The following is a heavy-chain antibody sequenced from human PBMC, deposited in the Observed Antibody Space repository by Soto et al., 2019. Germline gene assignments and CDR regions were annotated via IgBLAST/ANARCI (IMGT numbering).Heavy chain of an antibody. D-gene: IGHD3-3*01. CDR2: IYYSGST. CDR1: GGSISSSSYY. J-gene: IGHJ5*02. V-gene: IGHV4-39*01. CDR3: ASTYYDFWSGYTPNWIDP. Sequence: SETLSLTCTVSGGSISSSSYYWGWIRQPPGKGLEWIGSIYYSGSTYYNPSLKSRVTISVDTSKNQFSLKLSSVTAADTAVYYCASTYYDFWSGYTPNWIDPRGQGTLVTVSS.